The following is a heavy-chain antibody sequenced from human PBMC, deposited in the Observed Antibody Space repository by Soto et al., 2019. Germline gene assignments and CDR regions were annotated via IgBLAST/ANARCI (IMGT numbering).Heavy chain of an antibody. CDR1: GFTFADYA. J-gene: IGHJ3*02. CDR2: IRSKASGGTV. Sequence: EVQLVESGGDLVQPGRSLRLSCTTSGFTFADYAVSWLRQAPGKGLEWVSFIRSKASGGTVEYAASVRGRFTMSRDDSKSIAYLQMNSLKTENTAVYYCTRDLLGVRAFDNWGQGTMVTVSS. CDR3: TRDLLGVRAFDN. D-gene: IGHD3-16*01. V-gene: IGHV3-49*03.